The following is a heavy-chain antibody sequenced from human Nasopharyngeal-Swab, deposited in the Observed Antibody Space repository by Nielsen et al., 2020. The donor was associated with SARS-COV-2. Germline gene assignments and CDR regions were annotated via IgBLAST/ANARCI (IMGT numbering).Heavy chain of an antibody. CDR1: GFTFSSYA. D-gene: IGHD1-26*01. Sequence: GESLKISCAASGFTFSSYAVSWVRQAPGKGLEWVSAISGSGGSTYYADSVKGRFTISRDNSKNTLYLQMNSLRAEDTAVYYCAKGSLWELLDYWGQGTLVTVSS. J-gene: IGHJ4*02. CDR3: AKGSLWELLDY. V-gene: IGHV3-23*01. CDR2: ISGSGGST.